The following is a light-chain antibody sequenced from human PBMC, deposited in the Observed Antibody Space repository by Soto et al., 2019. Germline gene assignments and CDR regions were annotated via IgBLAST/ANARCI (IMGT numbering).Light chain of an antibody. CDR3: SSYTGSSTPYV. CDR1: SSDVGGYNY. CDR2: EVS. Sequence: QSVLTQPASVSGSPGQSITISCTGTSSDVGGYNYVSWYQQHPGKAPKLMIYEVSNRPSGVSNRFSGSKSGNTASLTISGLQAEDEADYYCSSYTGSSTPYVFGPGTKVT. V-gene: IGLV2-14*01. J-gene: IGLJ1*01.